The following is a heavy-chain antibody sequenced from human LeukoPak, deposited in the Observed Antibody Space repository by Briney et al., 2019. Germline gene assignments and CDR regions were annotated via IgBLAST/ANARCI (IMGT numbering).Heavy chain of an antibody. CDR2: INHSGST. Sequence: SETLSLTCTVSGGSISSYYWSWIRQPPGKGLEWIGEINHSGSTNYNPSLKSRVTISVDTSKNQFSLKLSSVTAADTAVYYCARGYKPFDYWGQGTLVTVSS. CDR1: GGSISSYY. CDR3: ARGYKPFDY. J-gene: IGHJ4*02. D-gene: IGHD1-1*01. V-gene: IGHV4-34*01.